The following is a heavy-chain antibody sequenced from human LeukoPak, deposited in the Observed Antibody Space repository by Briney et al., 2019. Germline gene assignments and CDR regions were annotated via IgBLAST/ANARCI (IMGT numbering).Heavy chain of an antibody. D-gene: IGHD1-26*01. J-gene: IGHJ4*02. CDR2: IKQDGSEK. CDR3: ARVREGYSGSYGYDY. Sequence: GGSLRLSCAASGFTFSSYWMKWVRQAPGKGLEWVANIKQDGSEKYYVDSVKGRFTISRDNAKNSLYLQMNSLRAEDTAVYYCARVREGYSGSYGYDYWGQGTLVTVSS. V-gene: IGHV3-7*01. CDR1: GFTFSSYW.